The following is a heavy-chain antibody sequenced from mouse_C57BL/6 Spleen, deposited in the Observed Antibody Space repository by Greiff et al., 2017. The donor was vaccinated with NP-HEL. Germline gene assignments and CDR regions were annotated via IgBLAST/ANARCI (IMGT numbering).Heavy chain of an antibody. D-gene: IGHD2-4*01. CDR3: ARLGDYAPFAY. J-gene: IGHJ3*01. CDR2: IDPKSGGT. Sequence: QVQLQQPGAELVKPGASVKLSCKASGYTFTSYWMHWVKQRPGRGLEWIGRIDPKSGGTKYNEKFKGKATLTVDNPSRTAYMQLSSLTSEDSAVYYCARLGDYAPFAYWGQGTLVTVSA. V-gene: IGHV1-72*01. CDR1: GYTFTSYW.